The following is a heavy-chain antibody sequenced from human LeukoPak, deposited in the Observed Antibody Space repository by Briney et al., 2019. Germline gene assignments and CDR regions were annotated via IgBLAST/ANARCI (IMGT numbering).Heavy chain of an antibody. CDR1: GGSISNYY. J-gene: IGHJ4*02. Sequence: SETLSLTCTVSGGSISNYYWSWIRQPPGKGLEWIGYIYYSGSTYYNPSLKSRVTISVDTSKNQFSLKLSSVTAADTVVYYCARGGGYSYGRTSDYWGQGTLVTVSS. V-gene: IGHV4-59*08. D-gene: IGHD5-18*01. CDR2: IYYSGST. CDR3: ARGGGYSYGRTSDY.